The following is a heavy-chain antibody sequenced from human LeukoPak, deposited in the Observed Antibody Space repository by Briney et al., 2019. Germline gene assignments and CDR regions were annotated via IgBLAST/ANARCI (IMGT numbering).Heavy chain of an antibody. CDR2: ISGGGGTT. Sequence: GGSLRLSCAASKFIFSSYAMSWVRQAPGKGLEWVSAISGGGGTTFYADSVKGRFTISRDNSKNTLYLQMNSLRAVDTAVYYCAKKGSGYYFDYWGQGALVTVSS. D-gene: IGHD5-12*01. CDR3: AKKGSGYYFDY. J-gene: IGHJ4*02. V-gene: IGHV3-23*01. CDR1: KFIFSSYA.